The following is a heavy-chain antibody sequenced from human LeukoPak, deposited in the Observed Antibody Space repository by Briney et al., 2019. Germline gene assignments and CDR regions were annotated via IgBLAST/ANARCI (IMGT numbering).Heavy chain of an antibody. J-gene: IGHJ4*02. Sequence: GGSLRLSCAASGFTFSSYWMSWARQAPGKGLEWVANIKQDGSEKYYVDSVKGRFTISRDNAKNSLYLQMNSLRAEDTAVYYCARAPPYCGGDCYSDYWGQGTLVTVSS. CDR1: GFTFSSYW. CDR2: IKQDGSEK. D-gene: IGHD2-21*02. V-gene: IGHV3-7*01. CDR3: ARAPPYCGGDCYSDY.